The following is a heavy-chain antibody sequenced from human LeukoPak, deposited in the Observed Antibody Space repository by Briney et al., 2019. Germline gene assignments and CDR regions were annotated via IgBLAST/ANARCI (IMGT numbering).Heavy chain of an antibody. CDR2: IYSGGST. J-gene: IGHJ5*02. Sequence: GGSLRLSCAASGFTVSSNYMSWVRQAPGKGLEWVSVIYSGGSTYYADSVKGRFTISRDNSKNTLYLQMNSLRVEDTAVYYCAGYCSTTSCYSSPNWFDPWGQGTLVTVSS. V-gene: IGHV3-66*01. CDR3: AGYCSTTSCYSSPNWFDP. CDR1: GFTVSSNY. D-gene: IGHD2-2*01.